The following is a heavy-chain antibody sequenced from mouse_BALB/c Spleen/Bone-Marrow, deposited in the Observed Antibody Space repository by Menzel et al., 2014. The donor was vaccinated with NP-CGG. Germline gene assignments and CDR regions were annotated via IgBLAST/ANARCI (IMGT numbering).Heavy chain of an antibody. CDR2: INPSNGGT. Sequence: VQRVESGAELVKPGASVKLSCKASGYTFTSYYMYWVKQRPGQGLEWIGEINPSNGGTNFNGKFKSKATLTVDKSSSTAYMQLSSLTSEDSAVYYCTRSTMITYFDYWGQGTTLTVSS. CDR3: TRSTMITYFDY. D-gene: IGHD2-4*01. V-gene: IGHV1S81*02. CDR1: GYTFTSYY. J-gene: IGHJ2*01.